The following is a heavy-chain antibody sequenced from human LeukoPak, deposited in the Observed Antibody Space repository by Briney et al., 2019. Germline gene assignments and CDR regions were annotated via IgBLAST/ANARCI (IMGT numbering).Heavy chain of an antibody. D-gene: IGHD3-22*01. CDR1: GFTFSSYA. CDR3: ARARPWDSSRSYYFGMDV. V-gene: IGHV3-23*01. CDR2: IPGSGGAT. J-gene: IGHJ6*02. Sequence: GGSLRLSCEASGFTFSSYAIRWVRQAPGTGLEWVSSIPGSGGATYYADSVRGRFSISRDSSKNTVYLQMNSLRDEDTAVYYRARARPWDSSRSYYFGMDVWGHGTTVTVSS.